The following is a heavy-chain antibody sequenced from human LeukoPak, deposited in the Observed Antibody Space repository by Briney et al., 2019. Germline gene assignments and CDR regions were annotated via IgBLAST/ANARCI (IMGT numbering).Heavy chain of an antibody. D-gene: IGHD2/OR15-2a*01. CDR2: ISYDGSNK. CDR3: VSSMDV. CDR1: GFTFSSYG. J-gene: IGHJ6*02. V-gene: IGHV3-30*03. Sequence: QSGGSLRLSCAASGFTFSSYGMHWVRQAPGKGLEWVAVISYDGSNKYYADSVKGRFAISRDNSKNTLYLQMNSLRAEDTAVYYCVSSMDVWGQGTTVTVSS.